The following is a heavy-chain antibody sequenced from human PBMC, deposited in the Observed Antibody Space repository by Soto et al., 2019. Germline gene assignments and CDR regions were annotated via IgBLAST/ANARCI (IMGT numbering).Heavy chain of an antibody. CDR3: ARAICSSTSCYFSDYFYYYYYGMDV. V-gene: IGHV3-21*01. J-gene: IGHJ6*02. CDR2: ISSSSSYI. CDR1: GFTFSSYS. D-gene: IGHD2-2*01. Sequence: LRLSCAASGFTFSSYSMNLVRQAPWKGLEWVSSISSSSSYIYYADSVKGRFTISRDNAKNSLYLQMNSLRAEDTAVYYCARAICSSTSCYFSDYFYYYYYGMDVWGQGTTVTVSS.